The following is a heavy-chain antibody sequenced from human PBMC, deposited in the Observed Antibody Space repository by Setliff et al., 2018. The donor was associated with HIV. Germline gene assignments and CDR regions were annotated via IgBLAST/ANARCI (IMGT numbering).Heavy chain of an antibody. CDR1: GGSFSSYY. V-gene: IGHV3-15*01. Sequence: ETLSLTCAVYGGSFSSYYWSWVRQAPGKGLEWVGRIKSKTDGGTTDYAAPVKGRFTISRDDSKNTLYLQMNSLEIEDTAVYYCTTRLSGSYIPNWFDPWGQGTLVTVSS. CDR3: TTRLSGSYIPNWFDP. D-gene: IGHD1-26*01. J-gene: IGHJ5*02. CDR2: IKSKTDGGTT.